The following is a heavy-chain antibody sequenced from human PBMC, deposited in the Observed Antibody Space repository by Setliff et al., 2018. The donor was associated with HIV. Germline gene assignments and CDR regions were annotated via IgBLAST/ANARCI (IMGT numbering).Heavy chain of an antibody. D-gene: IGHD2-15*01. Sequence: GGSLRLSCKASGFTFGDYLMSWVRQAPGKGLEWIGFIRSKTYGGAPEYAASVEGRSTSSRDDSKSIAYLQMDSLKTEDTAIYYCVRGPHIHCSVTNCMYDTWGQGTLVTISS. CDR3: VRGPHIHCSVTNCMYDT. CDR1: GFTFGDYL. V-gene: IGHV3-49*04. CDR2: IRSKTYGGAP. J-gene: IGHJ5*02.